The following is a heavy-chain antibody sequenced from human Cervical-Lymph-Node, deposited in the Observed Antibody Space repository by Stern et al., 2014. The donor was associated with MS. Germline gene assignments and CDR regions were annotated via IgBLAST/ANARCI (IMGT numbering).Heavy chain of an antibody. CDR2: IYYSGST. J-gene: IGHJ4*02. Sequence: QLQLQESGPGLVKPSQTLSLTCTVSGGSIRSGGYYWSWIRQHPGKGLEWLGYIYYSGSTYYSPSLKSRVTISVDTSKNQFSLKLSSVTAADTAVYYCARVSRTTVTTGVDYWGQGTLVTVSS. D-gene: IGHD4-17*01. CDR3: ARVSRTTVTTGVDY. V-gene: IGHV4-31*03. CDR1: GGSIRSGGYY.